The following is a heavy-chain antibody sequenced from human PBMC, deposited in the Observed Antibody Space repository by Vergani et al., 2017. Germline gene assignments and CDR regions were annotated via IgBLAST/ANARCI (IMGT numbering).Heavy chain of an antibody. CDR3: TTDYGASYYYYGMDV. Sequence: EVHLVESGGGLVQPGRSLRLSCSGSGFTLGDYAMTWVRQAPGKGLEWVAFIWSKPYGGTTEYAASVKGRFTISRDDSKNTLYLQMNSLKTEDTAVYYCTTDYGASYYYYGMDVWGQGTTVTVSS. D-gene: IGHD4-17*01. CDR2: IWSKPYGGTT. CDR1: GFTLGDYA. V-gene: IGHV3-49*04. J-gene: IGHJ6*02.